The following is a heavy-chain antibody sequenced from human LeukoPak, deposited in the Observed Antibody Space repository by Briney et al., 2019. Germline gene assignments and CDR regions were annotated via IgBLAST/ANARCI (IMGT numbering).Heavy chain of an antibody. J-gene: IGHJ4*02. Sequence: PSETLSLTCSVSGGSISNYYWSWIRQPPGKGLEWIGYIHYTGNTNYNPSVKSRVTISADTSKNQFSLKLSSVTAADTAVYYCARHVSSGSSAWSLGLDYWGQGILVTVSS. CDR1: GGSISNYY. V-gene: IGHV4-59*08. CDR3: ARHVSSGSSAWSLGLDY. CDR2: IHYTGNT. D-gene: IGHD6-19*01.